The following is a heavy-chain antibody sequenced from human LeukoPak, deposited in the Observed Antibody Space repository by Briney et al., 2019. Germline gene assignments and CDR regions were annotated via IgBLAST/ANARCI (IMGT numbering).Heavy chain of an antibody. V-gene: IGHV4-39*01. CDR2: VYYSGST. CDR3: ARLGYSVSWTDC. D-gene: IGHD6-13*01. CDR1: GGSISSTSHY. J-gene: IGHJ4*02. Sequence: SETLSLTCTVSGGSISSTSHYWGWIRQPPGKGLEWIGSVYYSGSTYYNPSLKSRVTISVDASKNQFSLRLSSVTATDMAVYFCARLGYSVSWTDCWGQGILVTVSS.